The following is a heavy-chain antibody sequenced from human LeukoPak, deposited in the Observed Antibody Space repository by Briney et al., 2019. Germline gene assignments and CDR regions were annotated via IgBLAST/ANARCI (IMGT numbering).Heavy chain of an antibody. D-gene: IGHD3-10*01. J-gene: IGHJ3*02. CDR3: ARGSGLWFGELDDAFDI. CDR2: INPNSGGT. Sequence: GASVKVSCKASGYTFTGYYIHWVRQAPGQGLEWMGWINPNSGGTNYAQKFQDRVTMTRDTSISTAYMELSRLRSDDTAVYYCARGSGLWFGELDDAFDIWGQGTMVTVSS. V-gene: IGHV1-2*02. CDR1: GYTFTGYY.